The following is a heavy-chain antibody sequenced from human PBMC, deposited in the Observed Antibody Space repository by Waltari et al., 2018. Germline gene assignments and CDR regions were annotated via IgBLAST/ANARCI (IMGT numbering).Heavy chain of an antibody. V-gene: IGHV1-2*06. CDR1: GYTFTGYH. J-gene: IGHJ4*02. CDR3: ARVRKQPAGPFDY. CDR2: INPNSGGT. Sequence: VQLLQSGAEVKKPAASVKVSCTASGYTFTGYHMHWVRAAPGKALEWMGRINPNSGGTNYAQKLQGRVTMTRDTSISTAYMELSRLRSDDTAVYYCARVRKQPAGPFDYWGQGTLVTVSS. D-gene: IGHD6-13*01.